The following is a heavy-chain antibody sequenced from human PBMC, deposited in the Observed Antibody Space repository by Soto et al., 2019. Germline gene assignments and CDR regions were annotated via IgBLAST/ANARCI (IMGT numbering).Heavy chain of an antibody. J-gene: IGHJ6*02. D-gene: IGHD6-25*01. CDR1: GFNFNNYA. CDR2: IWNDGNGY. CDR3: ARRQISPPTRGAASARGGMDV. V-gene: IGHV3-33*01. Sequence: QVQLVESGGGVVQPGRSLRLSCAASGFNFNNYAMHWVRQAPGEGLEWVAVIWNDGNGYYYANSVKGRFTISRDNSKNTLYLQMSSLRAEDTAVYYCARRQISPPTRGAASARGGMDVWGQGTTVSVSS.